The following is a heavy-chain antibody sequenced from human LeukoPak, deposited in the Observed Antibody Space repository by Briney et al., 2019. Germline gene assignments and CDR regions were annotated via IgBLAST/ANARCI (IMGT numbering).Heavy chain of an antibody. CDR1: GFTFDDYA. CDR2: ISWNSGSI. V-gene: IGHV3-9*01. D-gene: IGHD5-12*01. Sequence: GRSLRLSCAASGFTFDDYAMHWVRQAPGKGLEWVSGISWNSGSIGYADSVKGRFTISRDNAKNSLYLQMNSLRAEDTALYYCAKEDDIGWFDPWGQGTLVTVSS. J-gene: IGHJ5*02. CDR3: AKEDDIGWFDP.